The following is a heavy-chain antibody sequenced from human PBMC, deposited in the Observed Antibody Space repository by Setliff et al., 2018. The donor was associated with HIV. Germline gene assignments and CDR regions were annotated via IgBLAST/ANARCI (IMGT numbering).Heavy chain of an antibody. D-gene: IGHD1-26*01. CDR1: GFTFSRYG. J-gene: IGHJ4*02. CDR2: ISYDGSKK. Sequence: GGFLRLSCAASGFTFSRYGMHWVRQAPGKGLEWVAFISYDGSKKYDADSVKGRFTVSRDNSRDTLYLQMNSLRAEDTAVYYCATGRLRATSPFDNWGQGTLVTVSS. CDR3: ATGRLRATSPFDN. V-gene: IGHV3-30*04.